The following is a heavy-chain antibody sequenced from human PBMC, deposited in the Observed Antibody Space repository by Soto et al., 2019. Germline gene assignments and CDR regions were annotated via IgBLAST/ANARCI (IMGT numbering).Heavy chain of an antibody. V-gene: IGHV4-39*01. D-gene: IGHD3-16*02. CDR3: ARRGYYDYIWGSYRGNNWFDP. Sequence: SETLSLTCTVSGGSIIGSGFHWAWIRQPPGKGLEWIGSIYYSGTANYSPSLKSRLAIDVDTSKNQFSLKLSSVTAADTAVYYCARRGYYDYIWGSYRGNNWFDPWGQGTLVTVSS. J-gene: IGHJ5*02. CDR1: GGSIIGSGFH. CDR2: IYYSGTA.